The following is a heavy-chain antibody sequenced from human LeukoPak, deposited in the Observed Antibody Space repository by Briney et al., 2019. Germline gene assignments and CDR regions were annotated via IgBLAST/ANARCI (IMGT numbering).Heavy chain of an antibody. Sequence: ASVKVSCMASGYTFTSYGISWVRQAPGQGLEWMGWISAYNGNTNYAQKLQGRVTMTTDTSTSTAYMELRSLRSDDTAVYYCARENPYSSGWYNEPTIDYWGQGTLVTVSS. CDR2: ISAYNGNT. J-gene: IGHJ4*02. CDR3: ARENPYSSGWYNEPTIDY. CDR1: GYTFTSYG. V-gene: IGHV1-18*01. D-gene: IGHD6-19*01.